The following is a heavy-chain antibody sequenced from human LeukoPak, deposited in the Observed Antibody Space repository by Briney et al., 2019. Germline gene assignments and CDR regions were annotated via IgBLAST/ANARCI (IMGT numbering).Heavy chain of an antibody. CDR3: ARDTERGYYDYVWGSYRPLYMDV. CDR2: ISDSGGST. D-gene: IGHD3-16*02. Sequence: GGSLRLSCAASGFTFSSYAMSWVRRAPGKGLEWVSVISDSGGSTYFADSVTGRFTISRDNSKNTLYLQMNSLGAEDTAVYYCARDTERGYYDYVWGSYRPLYMDVWGKGTTVTVSS. V-gene: IGHV3-23*01. CDR1: GFTFSSYA. J-gene: IGHJ6*03.